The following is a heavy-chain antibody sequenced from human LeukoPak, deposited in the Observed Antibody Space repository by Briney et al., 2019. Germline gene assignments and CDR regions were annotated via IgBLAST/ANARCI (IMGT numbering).Heavy chain of an antibody. CDR3: ARVNLYYNYGSSPHFDY. D-gene: IGHD3-10*01. Sequence: PSETLSLTCAVYGGSFSGYYWTWIRQPPGKGLEWIGEINHSGGANYNPSLKSRVTISVDTSKNQFSLKLSPLTAADTAVYYCARVNLYYNYGSSPHFDYWGQGALVTVSS. V-gene: IGHV4-34*01. J-gene: IGHJ4*02. CDR1: GGSFSGYY. CDR2: INHSGGA.